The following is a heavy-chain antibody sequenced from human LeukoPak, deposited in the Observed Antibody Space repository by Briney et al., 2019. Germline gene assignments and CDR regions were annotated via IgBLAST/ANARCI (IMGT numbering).Heavy chain of an antibody. V-gene: IGHV3-7*01. Sequence: GGSLRLSCATSGFTFSTYWMTWVRQAPGKGLEWVANIKPDGTKKSYADFVEGRFTISRDNAKNSLYLQMRSLRAEDTAVYYCAKDQAMVMRTPFDYWGQGTLVTVSS. J-gene: IGHJ4*02. CDR1: GFTFSTYW. CDR2: IKPDGTKK. CDR3: AKDQAMVMRTPFDY. D-gene: IGHD5-18*01.